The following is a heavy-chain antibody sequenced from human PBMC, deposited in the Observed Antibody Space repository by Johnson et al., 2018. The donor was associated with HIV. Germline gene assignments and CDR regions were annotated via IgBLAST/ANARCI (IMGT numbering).Heavy chain of an antibody. D-gene: IGHD7-27*01. CDR1: GFTFSSYA. CDR3: ARDCWGSRGWDDAFDI. CDR2: MSYDGINK. J-gene: IGHJ3*02. Sequence: QVQLVESGGGVVQPGRSLRLSCAASGFTFSSYAMHWVRQAPGKGLEWVAVMSYDGINKYYADSVKGRFTISRDNSKNTLYLQMNSLRAEDTAVYYCARDCWGSRGWDDAFDIWGQGTMVTVSS. V-gene: IGHV3-30*14.